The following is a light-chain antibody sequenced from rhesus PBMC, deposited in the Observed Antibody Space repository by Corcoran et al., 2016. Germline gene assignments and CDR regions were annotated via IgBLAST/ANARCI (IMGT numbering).Light chain of an antibody. CDR1: QHIDKE. CDR2: AAS. J-gene: IGKJ2*01. V-gene: IGKV1-94*01. Sequence: GDRVTVTCRASQHIDKELSWYQQKPGKAPTLLIYAASSLQTGVSSRFSGSGSGTDFTLTISRLQPEDVATFYCLQDYTTPYSFGQGTKVEIK. CDR3: LQDYTTPYS.